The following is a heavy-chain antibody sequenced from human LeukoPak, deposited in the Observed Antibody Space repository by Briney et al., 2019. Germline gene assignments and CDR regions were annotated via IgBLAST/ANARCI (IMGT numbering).Heavy chain of an antibody. V-gene: IGHV4-34*01. CDR1: GGSFSAYY. D-gene: IGHD3-22*01. J-gene: IGHJ5*02. CDR3: ASLRYDSSAYDHPLPHH. Sequence: KPSETLSLTCAVYGGSFSAYYWSWIRQPPGKGLKWIGEINHSGRPNYSPSLKSRVAISIDMSKNEFSLRLSSVTAADTAMYYCASLRYDSSAYDHPLPHHWGQGTQVTVSS. CDR2: INHSGRP.